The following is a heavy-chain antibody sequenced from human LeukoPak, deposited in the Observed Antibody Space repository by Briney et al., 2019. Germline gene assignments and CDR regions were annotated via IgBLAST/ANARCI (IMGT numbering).Heavy chain of an antibody. CDR1: GGSLSSVDYY. CDR2: TSFTGIN. J-gene: IGHJ4*02. Sequence: SQTLSLTSTLSGGSLSSVDYYWTWIRQPPGKRPELIGSTSFTGINYYNPSLKSRVTISVDTSKKQFSLKLSSVTAADTAVYYCARELNYFYYWGQGTLVTVSS. CDR3: ARELNYFYY. D-gene: IGHD2-8*01. V-gene: IGHV4-30-4*01.